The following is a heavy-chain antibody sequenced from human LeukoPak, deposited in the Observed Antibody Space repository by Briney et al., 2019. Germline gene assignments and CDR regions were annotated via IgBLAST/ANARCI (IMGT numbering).Heavy chain of an antibody. CDR3: ARKSIAVAGRKPYDS. Sequence: PSETLSLTCGVFGGSFSGYSWSWIRQSPGKGLEWIGEITYRGGTNANPSLKSRVSISGDTSKSQLSLRLSSVTAADTAVYYCARKSIAVAGRKPYDSWDQGSLVTVSS. V-gene: IGHV4-34*01. CDR1: GGSFSGYS. J-gene: IGHJ4*02. D-gene: IGHD6-13*01. CDR2: ITYRGGT.